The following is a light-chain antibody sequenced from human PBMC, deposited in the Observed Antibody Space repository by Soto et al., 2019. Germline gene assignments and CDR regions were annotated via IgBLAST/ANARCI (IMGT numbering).Light chain of an antibody. CDR3: QQYDNLPLT. V-gene: IGKV1-33*01. Sequence: IQLTQSPTSLSASVGDRVTITCRSSQDIRNYLNWYQQKSGKAPKLXXXXXXXXETGVPSRFXXXXXXXXXXXXXXXLQPEDIATYYCQQYDNLPLTFGGGTKVDIK. CDR2: XXX. J-gene: IGKJ4*01. CDR1: QDIRNY.